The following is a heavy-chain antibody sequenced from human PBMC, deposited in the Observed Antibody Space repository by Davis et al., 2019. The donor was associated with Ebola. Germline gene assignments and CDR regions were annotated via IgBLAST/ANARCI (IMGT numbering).Heavy chain of an antibody. V-gene: IGHV1-69*13. CDR1: GGTFSSYA. Sequence: AASVKVSCKASGGTFSSYAISWVRQAPGQGLEWMGGIIPIFGTVNYAQKFQGRVTITADESTSTAYMELSSLRSEDTAVYYCAKIMSYYYGMDVWGQGTTVTVSS. CDR3: AKIMSYYYGMDV. J-gene: IGHJ6*02. CDR2: IIPIFGTV.